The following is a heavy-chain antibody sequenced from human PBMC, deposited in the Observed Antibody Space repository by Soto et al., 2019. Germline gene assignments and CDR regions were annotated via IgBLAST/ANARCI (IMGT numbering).Heavy chain of an antibody. J-gene: IGHJ4*02. V-gene: IGHV3-23*01. D-gene: IGHD2-2*01. Sequence: EVQLLESGGGLVQPGGSLRLSCAASGFTFSNYAMSWVRQAPGKGLEWVSAISGSGASTYYADSVKGRFTISRDNSKNTLYLQMNSLRAEDTAVYYCAKVYCASTSCNFDHWGQGTLVTVSS. CDR2: ISGSGAST. CDR1: GFTFSNYA. CDR3: AKVYCASTSCNFDH.